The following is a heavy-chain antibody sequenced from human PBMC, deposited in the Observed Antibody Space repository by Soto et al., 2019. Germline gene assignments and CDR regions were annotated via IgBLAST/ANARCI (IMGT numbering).Heavy chain of an antibody. V-gene: IGHV1-2*04. J-gene: IGHJ6*02. Sequence: ASVKVSCKASGYTFTGYYMHWVRQAPGQGLEWMGWINPNSGGTNYAQKFQGWVTMTRETSISTAYMELSRLRSDDTAVYYCARDFSPMVRGVKACGMDVWGQGTTVTVSS. CDR2: INPNSGGT. CDR1: GYTFTGYY. D-gene: IGHD3-10*01. CDR3: ARDFSPMVRGVKACGMDV.